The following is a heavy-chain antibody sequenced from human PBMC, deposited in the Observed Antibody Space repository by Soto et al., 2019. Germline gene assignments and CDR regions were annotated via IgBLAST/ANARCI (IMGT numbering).Heavy chain of an antibody. D-gene: IGHD4-17*01. CDR3: ARDAMNTVIPYYYYYAMDV. CDR1: GGSISTYY. Sequence: QVQLQESGPGLVKPSETLSLTCTVSGGSISTYYWSWIRQPPGKGLEWIGYISYSGSTNYNPSLRSRVTVSLDTSKNQFSLKLNSVTAADTAVYYCARDAMNTVIPYYYYYAMDVWGQGTTVTVSS. V-gene: IGHV4-59*01. CDR2: ISYSGST. J-gene: IGHJ6*02.